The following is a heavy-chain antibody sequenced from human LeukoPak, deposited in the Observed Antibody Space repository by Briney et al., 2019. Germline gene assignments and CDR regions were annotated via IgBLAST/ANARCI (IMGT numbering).Heavy chain of an antibody. J-gene: IGHJ4*02. CDR3: ARTTGNGHWLIQF. CDR2: ITGDAGNT. V-gene: IGHV3-23*01. Sequence: GGSLRLSCAASGFTFSSYAMNWVRQTPVKGLEWVSFITGDAGNTSYADSVKGRFTISRDNSKNTLFLQLNSLSAEDTGVYYCARTTGNGHWLIQFWGQGTLVTVSS. D-gene: IGHD4-23*01. CDR1: GFTFSSYA.